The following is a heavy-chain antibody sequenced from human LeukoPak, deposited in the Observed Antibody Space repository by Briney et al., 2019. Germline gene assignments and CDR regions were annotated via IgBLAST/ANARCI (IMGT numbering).Heavy chain of an antibody. CDR1: GFTFSNAW. V-gene: IGHV3-15*01. Sequence: TGGSLRLSCAASGFTFSNAWMSWVRQAPGKGLEWVGRIKSKTDGATIEYAAPVKGRFIISRDDSKNMVYLQMNSLKTEDTAVYYCATDGPSPWGLRYFDFWGQGTLVTVSS. D-gene: IGHD7-27*01. J-gene: IGHJ4*02. CDR2: IKSKTDGATI. CDR3: ATDGPSPWGLRYFDF.